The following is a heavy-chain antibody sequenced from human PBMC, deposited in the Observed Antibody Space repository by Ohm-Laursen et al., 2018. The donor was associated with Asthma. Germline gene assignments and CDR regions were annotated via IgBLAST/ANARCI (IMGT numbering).Heavy chain of an antibody. CDR2: ISSSSSTI. CDR1: EFTFSLYS. J-gene: IGHJ6*02. D-gene: IGHD3-16*01. V-gene: IGHV3-48*01. CDR3: AREWGGMDV. Sequence: GSLRLSCTASEFTFSLYSMNWVRQAPGKGLERVSYISSSSSTIYYADSVKGRFTISRDNAKNSLYLQMNNLRAEDAAIYYCAREWGGMDVWGQGTTVTVSS.